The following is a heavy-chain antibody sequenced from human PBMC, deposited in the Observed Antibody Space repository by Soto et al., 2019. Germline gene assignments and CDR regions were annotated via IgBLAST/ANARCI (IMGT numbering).Heavy chain of an antibody. V-gene: IGHV2-5*01. J-gene: IGHJ1*01. D-gene: IGHD3-10*01. CDR2: IYWNDGK. CDR1: GFSLNTGVVT. CDR3: AHGPAPRVYFQH. Sequence: SGPAGAHLRSLTLTCLLSGFSLNTGVVTEGGSLRPPGKGLEWMTRIYWNDGKRYSPSLKSRLAITKEPSRNQVVLTMTNVDPEDDASYFCAHGPAPRVYFQHWGEGTLVTVSS.